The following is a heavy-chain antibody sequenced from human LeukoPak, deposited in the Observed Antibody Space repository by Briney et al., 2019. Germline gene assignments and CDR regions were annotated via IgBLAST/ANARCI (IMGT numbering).Heavy chain of an antibody. CDR1: GGSISSYY. CDR2: IYYSGST. J-gene: IGHJ4*02. D-gene: IGHD6-19*01. V-gene: IGHV4-59*01. CDR3: ARATLLPGIAVAGTLDY. Sequence: PSETLSLTCTVPGGSISSYYWSWIRQPPGKGLEWIGYIYYSGSTNYNPSLKSRVTISVDTSKNQFSLKLSSVTAADTAVYYCARATLLPGIAVAGTLDYWGQGTLVTVSS.